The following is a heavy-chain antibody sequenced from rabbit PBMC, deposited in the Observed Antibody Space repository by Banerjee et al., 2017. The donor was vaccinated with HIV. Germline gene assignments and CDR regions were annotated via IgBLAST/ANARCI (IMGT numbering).Heavy chain of an antibody. V-gene: IGHV1S40*01. CDR2: IYAGSGSA. Sequence: QSLEESGGGLVQPEGSLALTCTASGFSFSSSYYMCWVRQAPGKGLEWIACIYAGSGSAYYASWAKGRFTISKTSSTTVTLQMTSLTAADTATYFCARETNNYGYDADLWGQGTLVTVS. D-gene: IGHD6-1*01. CDR3: ARETNNYGYDADL. CDR1: GFSFSSSYY. J-gene: IGHJ3*01.